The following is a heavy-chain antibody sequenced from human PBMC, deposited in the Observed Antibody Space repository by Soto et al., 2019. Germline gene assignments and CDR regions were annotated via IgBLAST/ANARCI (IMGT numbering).Heavy chain of an antibody. CDR1: GGSVTSNY. CDR3: ARGGRPFMETLATFDS. D-gene: IGHD5-12*01. CDR2: IYFQGTT. Sequence: QVQLQESGPGLVKPSGNLSLTCAGSGGSVTSNYWSWIRQAPGKGLEWVGYIYFQGTTNYNPSLRSRVTILIDMSKTQFSLTVTSVTAADTAVYYCARGGRPFMETLATFDSWGPGSLVTVSS. V-gene: IGHV4-59*02. J-gene: IGHJ4*02.